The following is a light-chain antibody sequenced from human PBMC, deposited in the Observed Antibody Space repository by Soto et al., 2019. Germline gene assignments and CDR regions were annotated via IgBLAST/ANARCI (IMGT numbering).Light chain of an antibody. CDR3: QSYDSSLSGVV. V-gene: IGLV1-40*01. Sequence: QSVRTQPPSGSRAPGQRVTISCTGSSSNIGAGYDVHWYQQLPGTAPKLLIYGNSNRPSGVPDRFSGSKSGTSASLAITGLQAEDEAYYYCQSYDSSLSGVVFGGGTKLTFL. CDR2: GNS. J-gene: IGLJ2*01. CDR1: SSNIGAGYD.